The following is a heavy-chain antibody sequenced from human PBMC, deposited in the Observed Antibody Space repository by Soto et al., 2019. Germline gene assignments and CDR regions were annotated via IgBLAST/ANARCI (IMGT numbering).Heavy chain of an antibody. CDR1: GYTFTSYA. CDR2: INAGNGNT. J-gene: IGHJ3*02. V-gene: IGHV1-3*01. D-gene: IGHD4-17*01. Sequence: QVPLVQSGAEVKKPGASVKVSCKASGYTFTSYAMHWVRQAPGQRLEWMGWINAGNGNTKYSQKFQGRVTITRDTSASTAYMELSSLRSEDTAVYYCARDTDDYGDSDAFDIWGQGTMVTVSS. CDR3: ARDTDDYGDSDAFDI.